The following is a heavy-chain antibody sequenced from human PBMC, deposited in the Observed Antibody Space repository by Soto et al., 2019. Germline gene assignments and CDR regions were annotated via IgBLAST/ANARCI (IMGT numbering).Heavy chain of an antibody. CDR1: GYTFTNYF. V-gene: IGHV1-46*01. CDR2: INPSADST. Sequence: ASVKVSCKTSGYTFTNYFIHWGRQAPGQGLEWMGIINPSADSTNYAQKFQGRVTVTRDTSTSTVYMELRRLRSEDTAVYYCVREYGGSRVFDYWGQGTPVTVSS. CDR3: VREYGGSRVFDY. J-gene: IGHJ4*02. D-gene: IGHD1-26*01.